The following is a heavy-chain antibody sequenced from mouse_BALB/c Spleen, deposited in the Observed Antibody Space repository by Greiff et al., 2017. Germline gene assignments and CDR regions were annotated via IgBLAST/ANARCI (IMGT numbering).Heavy chain of an antibody. CDR2: ISYDGSN. Sequence: VQLKESGPGLVKPSQSLSLTCSVTGYSITSGYYWNWIRQFPGNKLEWMGYISYDGSNNYNPSLKNRISITRDTSKNQFFLKLNSVTTEDTATYYCARRGGSYWYFDVWGAGTTVTVSS. CDR3: ARRGGSYWYFDV. D-gene: IGHD1-1*02. V-gene: IGHV3-6*02. CDR1: GYSITSGYY. J-gene: IGHJ1*01.